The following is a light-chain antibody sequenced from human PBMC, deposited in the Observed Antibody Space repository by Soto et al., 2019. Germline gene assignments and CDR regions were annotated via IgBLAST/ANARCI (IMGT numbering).Light chain of an antibody. Sequence: QSALTQPASVSGSPGQSITISCSGTSSDFGGYNVVSWYQQHPGKAPQLIIYEGTKRPSGVSNRFSGSKSGNAASLTISGLQTEDEADYYCCSYADTSTFWVVFGGGTQLTVL. CDR1: SSDFGGYNV. V-gene: IGLV2-23*03. CDR2: EGT. J-gene: IGLJ3*02. CDR3: CSYADTSTFWVV.